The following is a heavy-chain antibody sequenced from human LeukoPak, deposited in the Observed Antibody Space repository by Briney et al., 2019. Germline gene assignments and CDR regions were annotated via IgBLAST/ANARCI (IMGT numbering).Heavy chain of an antibody. CDR3: ARDLMPYVDPEYFDR. CDR2: ISSGGTTI. J-gene: IGHJ4*02. Sequence: GGPLRLSCEASGFTFSNFAMNWVRQAPGKGLEWISFISSGGTTISYAESVRGRFTISRDNARNSLFLQMNSLRVEDTAVYYCARDLMPYVDPEYFDRWGQGTLVTVSS. V-gene: IGHV3-48*03. D-gene: IGHD3-9*01. CDR1: GFTFSNFA.